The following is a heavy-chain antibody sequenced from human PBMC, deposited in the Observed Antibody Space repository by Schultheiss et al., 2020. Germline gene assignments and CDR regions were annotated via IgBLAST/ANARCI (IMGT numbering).Heavy chain of an antibody. CDR2: INHSGST. Sequence: SETLSLTCSVSGGSISRYYWSWTRQPPGKGLEWIGEINHSGSTNYNPSLKSRVTISVDTSKNQFSLKLSSVTAADTAVYYCARPVSSTHPDYWGQGTLV. J-gene: IGHJ4*02. CDR1: GGSISRYY. D-gene: IGHD6-13*01. CDR3: ARPVSSTHPDY. V-gene: IGHV4-34*01.